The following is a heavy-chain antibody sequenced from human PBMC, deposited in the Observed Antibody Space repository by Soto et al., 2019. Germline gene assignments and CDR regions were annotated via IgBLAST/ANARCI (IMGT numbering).Heavy chain of an antibody. CDR2: IFYTGST. J-gene: IGHJ4*02. CDR3: ARSPSMIRGVILDW. CDR1: GASIRSFY. Sequence: PSETLSLTCTVSGASIRSFYWSWLRQPPGKGLEWIGYIFYTGSTYYNPSLKSRVTISVDTSENQFSLKLSSVTAADTAVYFCARSPSMIRGVILDWWGQGMLVPVSS. D-gene: IGHD3-10*01. V-gene: IGHV4-59*08.